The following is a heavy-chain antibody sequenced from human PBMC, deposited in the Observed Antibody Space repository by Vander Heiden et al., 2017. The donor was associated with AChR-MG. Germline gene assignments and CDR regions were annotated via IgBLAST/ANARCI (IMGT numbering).Heavy chain of an antibody. J-gene: IGHJ4*02. CDR3: AKDPHYDIWTGYYTGYFDY. Sequence: QVQLVESGGGVVQPGRSLSLSCAASGFTFSGYGTHWVRQAPGKGLEWVAVISYDGSNKYYADSVKGRFTIARDNSKNTLYLQMNSLRAEDTAVYYCAKDPHYDIWTGYYTGYFDYWGQGTLVTVSS. CDR2: ISYDGSNK. CDR1: GFTFSGYG. V-gene: IGHV3-30*18. D-gene: IGHD3-9*01.